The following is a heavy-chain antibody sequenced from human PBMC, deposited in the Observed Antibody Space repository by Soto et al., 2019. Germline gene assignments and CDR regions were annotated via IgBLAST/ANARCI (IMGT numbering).Heavy chain of an antibody. CDR3: ARIITGDTGFFDY. V-gene: IGHV3-23*01. Sequence: EMQLLESGGGLVQPGGSLRLSCVASGFTFSRYAMSWVRQAPGKGLEWVSTISGSGGSTFYADSVKGRFTISRDNSKNTLYLQMNSLRAEHTAVYYCARIITGDTGFFDYWGQGTLVTVSS. J-gene: IGHJ4*02. D-gene: IGHD3-22*01. CDR1: GFTFSRYA. CDR2: ISGSGGST.